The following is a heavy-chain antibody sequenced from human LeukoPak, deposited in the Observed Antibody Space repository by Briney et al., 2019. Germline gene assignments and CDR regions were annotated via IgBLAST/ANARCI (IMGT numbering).Heavy chain of an antibody. D-gene: IGHD2-8*01. V-gene: IGHV3-23*01. J-gene: IGHJ3*02. CDR3: AKCLGVSPRDTFDI. CDR2: ISGSGGST. Sequence: GGSLRLSCAASGFTFSSYAMSWVRQAPGKGLEWVSGISGSGGSTYYVDSVKGRFTISRDNSKNTLYLQMNSLRAEDTALYYCAKCLGVSPRDTFDIWGQGTMVTVSS. CDR1: GFTFSSYA.